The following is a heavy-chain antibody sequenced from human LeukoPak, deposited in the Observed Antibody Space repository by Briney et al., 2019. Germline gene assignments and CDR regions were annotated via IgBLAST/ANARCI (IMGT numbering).Heavy chain of an antibody. D-gene: IGHD6-13*01. Sequence: SGTLSLTCAVSGGSISSDNWWSWVRQPPGKGLEWIGEIYHSGSTNYNPSLKSRVTISADTSKNQFSLRLFSVTASDTAVYYCATTFSGYVSSWPEYFQHWGQGTLVTVSS. CDR1: GGSISSDNW. CDR3: ATTFSGYVSSWPEYFQH. V-gene: IGHV4-4*02. CDR2: IYHSGST. J-gene: IGHJ1*01.